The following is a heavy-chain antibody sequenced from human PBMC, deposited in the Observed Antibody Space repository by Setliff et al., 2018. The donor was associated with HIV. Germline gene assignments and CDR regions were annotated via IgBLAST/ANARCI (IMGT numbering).Heavy chain of an antibody. Sequence: PGGSLRLSCAASGFTFSSYNMNWVRQAPGKGLEWVSSLTNNIDDRSYARSVRGRFTVSRDNAKNTFYLHMNSLSTDDTAVYFCARVREVATIDSFDIWGQGTLVTVSS. CDR1: GFTFSSYN. CDR3: ARVREVATIDSFDI. V-gene: IGHV3-21*04. J-gene: IGHJ3*02. CDR2: LTNNIDDR. D-gene: IGHD5-12*01.